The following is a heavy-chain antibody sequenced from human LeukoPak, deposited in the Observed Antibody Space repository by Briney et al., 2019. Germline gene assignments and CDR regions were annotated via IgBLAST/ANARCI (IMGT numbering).Heavy chain of an antibody. Sequence: GGSLRLSCAASGFTFSSYAMSWVRQAPGKGLEWVSAISGSGGSTYCADSVKGRFTISRDNSKNTLYLQMNSLRAEDTAVYYCAKYSGDYGDYVNLDYWGQGTLVTVSS. V-gene: IGHV3-23*01. CDR3: AKYSGDYGDYVNLDY. CDR2: ISGSGGST. CDR1: GFTFSSYA. J-gene: IGHJ4*02. D-gene: IGHD4-17*01.